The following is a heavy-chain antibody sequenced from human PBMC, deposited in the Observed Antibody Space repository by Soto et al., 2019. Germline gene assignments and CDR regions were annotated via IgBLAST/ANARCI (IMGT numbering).Heavy chain of an antibody. Sequence: QVQLVQSGAEEKKSGASVKVSCKASGYTFISYAMHWVRQAPGQSLEWMGWINPGNGDTKYSQTLQGRVTLPRDTPANTAYMELTSLTSADTAVYYCAAGGGGSRYWGQGTLVTVSS. V-gene: IGHV1-3*05. CDR1: GYTFISYA. CDR2: INPGNGDT. J-gene: IGHJ4*02. D-gene: IGHD2-15*01. CDR3: AAGGGGSRY.